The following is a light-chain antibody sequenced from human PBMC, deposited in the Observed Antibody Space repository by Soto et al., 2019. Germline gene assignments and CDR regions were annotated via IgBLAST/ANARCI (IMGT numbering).Light chain of an antibody. CDR2: DAS. J-gene: IGKJ1*01. CDR3: QQLTDWPPQRT. CDR1: LSVSTN. V-gene: IGKV3-11*01. Sequence: EIVRRESPGSLSVSPGERATLSCRASLSVSTNLAWYQQKPGQAPRLLIYDASSRATGIPARFSGSGSGTDFTLTISSLEPEDLAVPHCQQLTDWPPQRTFGPGTKVDIK.